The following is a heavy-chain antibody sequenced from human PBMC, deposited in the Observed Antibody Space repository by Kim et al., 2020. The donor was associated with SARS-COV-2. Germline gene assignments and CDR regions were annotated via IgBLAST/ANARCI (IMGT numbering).Heavy chain of an antibody. J-gene: IGHJ4*02. V-gene: IGHV1-69*05. CDR1: RGTFSDSG. D-gene: IGHD1-7*01. Sequence: SVKVSCKASRGTFSDSGISWVRQAPGQGLEWMGGTIAVFGTPIYAQKFQGRITVTTDESTNVAFMELSSLTSGDTAVYYCPRDELQVLDYWGQGTLVTVSS. CDR2: TIAVFGTP. CDR3: PRDELQVLDY.